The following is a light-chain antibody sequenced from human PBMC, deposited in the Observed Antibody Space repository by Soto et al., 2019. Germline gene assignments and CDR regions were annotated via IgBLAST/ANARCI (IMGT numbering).Light chain of an antibody. CDR1: QSVSTY. V-gene: IGKV1-39*01. CDR2: GAS. Sequence: DVQMTQSPSSLSASVGHRVSITCRASQSVSTYLNWYQLKPGKAPKSLIYGASTLQSGVPSTFSGSGSGTEFTLTISSLQPEDFAIYYCQQTHSSPPTFGGGTEVDI. CDR3: QQTHSSPPT. J-gene: IGKJ4*01.